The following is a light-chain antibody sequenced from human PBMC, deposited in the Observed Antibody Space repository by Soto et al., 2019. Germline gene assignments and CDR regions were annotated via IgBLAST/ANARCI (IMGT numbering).Light chain of an antibody. CDR1: QSIALS. V-gene: IGKV1-39*01. CDR3: QQSFRSPIT. J-gene: IGKJ5*01. CDR2: VAF. Sequence: DSQMPQSPSSLSASVGDTVTMTCRASQSIALSVNWYQQKPGKAPKLLIYVAFTLESGVPSRFSGSGSGTEFTLTIRSLQPEDFATYYCQQSFRSPITFGQGTRLEIK.